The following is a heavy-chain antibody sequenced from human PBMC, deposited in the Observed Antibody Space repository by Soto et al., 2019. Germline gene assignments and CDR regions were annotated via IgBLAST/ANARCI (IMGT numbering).Heavy chain of an antibody. J-gene: IGHJ4*02. CDR2: IYYSGST. CDR1: GGSISSSSYY. D-gene: IGHD3-10*01. CDR3: ARHPKGISRITMVRGVPY. Sequence: QLQLQESGPGLVKPSETLSLTCTVSGGSISSSSYYWGWIRQPPGKGLEWIGSIYYSGSTYYNPSLKSRVTISVDTSKNQFSLKLSSVTAADTAVYYCARHPKGISRITMVRGVPYWGQGTLVTVSS. V-gene: IGHV4-39*01.